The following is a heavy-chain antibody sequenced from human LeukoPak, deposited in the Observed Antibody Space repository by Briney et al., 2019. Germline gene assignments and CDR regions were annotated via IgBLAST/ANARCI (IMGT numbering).Heavy chain of an antibody. CDR3: ARGTYGLRIDNWFDP. D-gene: IGHD1-26*01. V-gene: IGHV3-11*04. Sequence: GGSLRLSCAASGYSFSDYYMSWIRQAPGKGLEWVSYISTSGSATYYADSVKGRFTISRDNAKNSLYLQMNSLRAEDTAVYYCARGTYGLRIDNWFDPWGQGTLVTVSS. CDR2: ISTSGSAT. J-gene: IGHJ5*02. CDR1: GYSFSDYY.